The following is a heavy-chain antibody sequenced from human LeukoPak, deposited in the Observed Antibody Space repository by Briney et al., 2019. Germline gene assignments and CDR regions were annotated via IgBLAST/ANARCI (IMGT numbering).Heavy chain of an antibody. CDR1: GFTFSSYG. Sequence: PGGSLRLSCAASGFTFSSYGMHWVRQAPGKGLEWVAVISYDGSNKYYADSVKGRFTISRDNSKNTLYLQMNSLRAEDTAVYYCAKAAKNYDSSGYYYFDYWGQGTLVTVSS. CDR3: AKAAKNYDSSGYYYFDY. CDR2: ISYDGSNK. V-gene: IGHV3-30*18. J-gene: IGHJ4*02. D-gene: IGHD3-22*01.